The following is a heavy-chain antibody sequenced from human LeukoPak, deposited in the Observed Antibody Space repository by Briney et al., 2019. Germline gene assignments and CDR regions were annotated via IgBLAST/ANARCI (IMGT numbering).Heavy chain of an antibody. CDR2: MNPNSGNT. CDR1: GYTFTSYD. V-gene: IGHV1-8*01. Sequence: ASVKVSCKASGYTFTSYDINWVRQATGQGLEWMGWMNPNSGNTGYAQKFQGRVTMTRNTSISTAYMELSSLRSEDTAVYYCARGYYYYDSSGYYYVFDYWGQGTLVTASS. J-gene: IGHJ4*02. CDR3: ARGYYYYDSSGYYYVFDY. D-gene: IGHD3-22*01.